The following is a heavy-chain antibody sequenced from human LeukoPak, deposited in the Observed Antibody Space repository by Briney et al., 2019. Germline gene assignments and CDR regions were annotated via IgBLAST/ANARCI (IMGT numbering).Heavy chain of an antibody. J-gene: IGHJ4*02. CDR2: IIPIFGTA. D-gene: IGHD2-15*01. V-gene: IGHV1-69*06. Sequence: SVKVSCKASGGTFSSYAISWVRQAPGQGLEWMGGIIPIFGTANYAQKFQGRVTITADKSTSTAYMELSSLRSEDTAVYYCARDLVENSRGHDFWGQGVLVIVSS. CDR3: ARDLVENSRGHDF. CDR1: GGTFSSYA.